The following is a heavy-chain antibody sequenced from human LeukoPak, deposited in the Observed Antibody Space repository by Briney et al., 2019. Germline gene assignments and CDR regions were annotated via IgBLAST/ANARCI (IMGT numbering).Heavy chain of an antibody. D-gene: IGHD2-15*01. CDR1: GFTFSNYC. Sequence: GGSLRLSCAASGFTFSNYCMSWVRQAPGKGLEWVANIKLDGSEKYYVDSVKGRFTISRDNAENSLYLQMNSLRAEDTAVYYCARAPFYCSGGSCYRYYFDSWGQGTLVTVSS. J-gene: IGHJ4*02. CDR3: ARAPFYCSGGSCYRYYFDS. V-gene: IGHV3-7*01. CDR2: IKLDGSEK.